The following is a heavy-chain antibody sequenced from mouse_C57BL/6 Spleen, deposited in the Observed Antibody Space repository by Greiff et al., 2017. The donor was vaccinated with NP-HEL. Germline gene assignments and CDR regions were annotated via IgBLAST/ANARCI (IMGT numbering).Heavy chain of an antibody. D-gene: IGHD2-1*01. Sequence: EVQVVESGEGLVKPGGSLKLSCAASGFTFSSYAMSWVRQTPAKRLEWVAYISSGGDYIYYADTVKGRFTISRDNARNTLYLQMSSLKSEDTAMYYCTRSYGNYNYYAMDYWGQGTSVTVSS. J-gene: IGHJ4*01. CDR3: TRSYGNYNYYAMDY. CDR2: ISSGGDYI. V-gene: IGHV5-9-1*02. CDR1: GFTFSSYA.